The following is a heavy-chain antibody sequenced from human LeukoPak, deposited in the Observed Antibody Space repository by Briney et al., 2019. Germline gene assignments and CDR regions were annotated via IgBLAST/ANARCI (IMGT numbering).Heavy chain of an antibody. D-gene: IGHD2-2*01. CDR3: ARDRYCSSTSCRRFDY. V-gene: IGHV4-61*01. Sequence: SETLSLTCTVSGASLSSSSYYWSWIRQPPGKGLEWIGYIYYSGSTNYNPSLKSRVTISVDTSKNQFSLKLSSVTAADTAVYYCARDRYCSSTSCRRFDYWGQGTLVTVSS. CDR1: GASLSSSSYY. CDR2: IYYSGST. J-gene: IGHJ4*02.